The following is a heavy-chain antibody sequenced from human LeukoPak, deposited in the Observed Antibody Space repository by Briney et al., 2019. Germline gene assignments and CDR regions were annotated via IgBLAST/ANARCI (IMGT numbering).Heavy chain of an antibody. V-gene: IGHV3-7*01. Sequence: GGSLRLSCAASGFTFSSYWMSWVRQAPGKGLEWVANIKQDGSEKYYVDSVKGLFTISRDNAKNSLYLQMNSLRAEDTAVYYCAELGITMIGGVWGKGTTVTISS. D-gene: IGHD3-10*02. J-gene: IGHJ6*04. CDR3: AELGITMIGGV. CDR2: IKQDGSEK. CDR1: GFTFSSYW.